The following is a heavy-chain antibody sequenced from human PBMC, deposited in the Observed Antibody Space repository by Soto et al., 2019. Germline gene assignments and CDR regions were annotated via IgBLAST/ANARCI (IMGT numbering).Heavy chain of an antibody. Sequence: EVQLLESGGGLIQPGGSLRLSCAASGFTFSSYAMSWVRQAPGKGLEWVSALSGSGGYTHYADSVKGRFTISRDNSKNTLYLQMNSRRAEDTAVYDCAKATLVVVAAIQGNAFNVWGQGTMVTVSS. CDR1: GFTFSSYA. CDR2: LSGSGGYT. J-gene: IGHJ3*01. CDR3: AKATLVVVAAIQGNAFNV. V-gene: IGHV3-23*01. D-gene: IGHD2-15*01.